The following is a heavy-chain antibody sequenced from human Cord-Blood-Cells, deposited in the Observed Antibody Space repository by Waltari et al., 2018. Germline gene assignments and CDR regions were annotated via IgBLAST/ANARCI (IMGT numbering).Heavy chain of an antibody. CDR1: GFTFSSYA. CDR2: ISYDGSNK. CDR3: AREGTIFGVVIMKY. V-gene: IGHV3-30*04. J-gene: IGHJ4*02. Sequence: QVQLVESGGGVVQPGRSLRLSCAASGFTFSSYAMHWVRQAPGKGLGWGAVISYDGSNKYYADSVKGRFTISRDNSKNTLYLQMNSLRAEDTAVYYCAREGTIFGVVIMKYWGQGTLVTVSS. D-gene: IGHD3-3*01.